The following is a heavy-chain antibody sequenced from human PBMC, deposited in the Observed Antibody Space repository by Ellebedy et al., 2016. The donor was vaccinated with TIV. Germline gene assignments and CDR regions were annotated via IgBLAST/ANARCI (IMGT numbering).Heavy chain of an antibody. J-gene: IGHJ2*01. D-gene: IGHD3-22*01. CDR3: ARGGRDSSGHYEDWYYDL. V-gene: IGHV1-46*01. Sequence: ASVKVSCKASGYTFTSYYMHWVRQAPGQGLEWMGIINPSGGSTSYAQKFQGRVTMTRDTSTSTVYMELSSLRSEDTAVYYYARGGRDSSGHYEDWYYDLWGRGTLVTVSS. CDR1: GYTFTSYY. CDR2: INPSGGST.